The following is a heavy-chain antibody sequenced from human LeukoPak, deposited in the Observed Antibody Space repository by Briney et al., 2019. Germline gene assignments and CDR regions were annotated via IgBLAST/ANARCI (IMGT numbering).Heavy chain of an antibody. CDR1: GFTFDDYA. D-gene: IGHD2-15*01. J-gene: IGHJ6*03. Sequence: GGSLRLSCAASGFTFDDYAMYWVRQAPGKGLEWVSGISWNSGSIGYADSVKGRFTISRDNAKNSLYLQMNSLRAEDTALYYCAKAEAGYCSGGSCYSEDYYYYYMDVWGKGTTVTVSS. V-gene: IGHV3-9*01. CDR2: ISWNSGSI. CDR3: AKAEAGYCSGGSCYSEDYYYYYMDV.